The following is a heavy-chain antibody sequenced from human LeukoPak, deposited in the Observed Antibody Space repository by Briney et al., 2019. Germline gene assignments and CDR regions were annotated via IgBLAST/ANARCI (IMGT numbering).Heavy chain of an antibody. CDR2: INHSGST. CDR1: GGSFSGYY. Sequence: SGTLSLTCAVYGGSFSGYYWSWIRQPPGKGLEWIGEINHSGSTNYNPSLKSRVTISVDTSKNQFSLKLSSVTAADTAVYYCARGRVRYYDSSGYRYNWFDPWGQGTLVTVSS. CDR3: ARGRVRYYDSSGYRYNWFDP. J-gene: IGHJ5*02. V-gene: IGHV4-34*01. D-gene: IGHD3-22*01.